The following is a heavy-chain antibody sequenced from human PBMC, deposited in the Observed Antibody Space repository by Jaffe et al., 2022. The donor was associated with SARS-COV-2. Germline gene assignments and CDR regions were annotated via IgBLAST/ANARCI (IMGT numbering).Heavy chain of an antibody. CDR1: GFTVSSNY. D-gene: IGHD3-3*01. CDR2: IYSGGST. J-gene: IGHJ6*02. Sequence: EVQLVESGGGLIQPGGSLRLSCAASGFTVSSNYMSWVRQAPGKGLEWVSVIYSGGSTYYADSVKGRFTISRDNSKNTLYLQMNSLRAEDTAVYYCQAPDYDFWSGNRRGYYYGMDVWGQGTTVTVSS. V-gene: IGHV3-53*01. CDR3: QAPDYDFWSGNRRGYYYGMDV.